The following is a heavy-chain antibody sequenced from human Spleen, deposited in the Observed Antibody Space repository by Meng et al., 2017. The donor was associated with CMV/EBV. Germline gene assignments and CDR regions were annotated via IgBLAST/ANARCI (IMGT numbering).Heavy chain of an antibody. CDR3: ARMGLWFGNYYFDS. V-gene: IGHV3-11*01. D-gene: IGHD3-10*01. CDR2: ISSSADTI. Sequence: GGSLRLSCAASGFTFSDYYMSCIRQAPGKGLEWLSYISSSADTIYYADSVKGRFTISRDNAKNSLYLQMNSLRAEDSAVYYCARMGLWFGNYYFDSWGHGTLVTVSS. CDR1: GFTFSDYY. J-gene: IGHJ4*01.